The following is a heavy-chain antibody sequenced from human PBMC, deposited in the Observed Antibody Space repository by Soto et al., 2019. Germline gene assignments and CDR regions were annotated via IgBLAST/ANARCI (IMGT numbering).Heavy chain of an antibody. Sequence: QVQLVQSGAEVKKPGSSVKVSCKASGGTFSSYAISWVRQAPGQGLEWMGGIIPIFRTADYEQKFQGRVTITADESTSTAYMELSSLRSEDTAVYYCASVETQRYYYGMDVWGQGTTVTVSS. CDR2: IIPIFRTA. D-gene: IGHD2-15*01. V-gene: IGHV1-69*12. CDR3: ASVETQRYYYGMDV. CDR1: GGTFSSYA. J-gene: IGHJ6*02.